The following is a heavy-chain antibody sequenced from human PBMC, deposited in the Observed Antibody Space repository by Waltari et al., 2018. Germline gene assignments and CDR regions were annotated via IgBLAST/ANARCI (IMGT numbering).Heavy chain of an antibody. J-gene: IGHJ5*02. CDR3: ARGSRTGIAEP. Sequence: QLQLQASGPGLVKPSETLSLTCTVSGGSISSYYWRWIRQPPGKGLEWIGYIYYSGSTNYNPSLKSRVTISVDTSKNQFSLKLSSVTAADTAVYYCARGSRTGIAEPWGQGTLVTVSS. CDR2: IYYSGST. D-gene: IGHD6-13*01. CDR1: GGSISSYY. V-gene: IGHV4-59*01.